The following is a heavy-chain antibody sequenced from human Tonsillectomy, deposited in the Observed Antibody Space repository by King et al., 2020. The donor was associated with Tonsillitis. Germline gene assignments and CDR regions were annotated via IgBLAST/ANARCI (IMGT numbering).Heavy chain of an antibody. CDR2: IYYSGST. V-gene: IGHV4-59*01. D-gene: IGHD5-12*01. CDR3: ARDSTTVATIWDGGGFDP. J-gene: IGHJ5*02. CDR1: GGSISSYY. Sequence: QLQESGPGLVKPSETLSLTCTVSGGSISSYYWSWIRQPPGKGLEWIGYIYYSGSTNYIPSLKSRVTISVDTSKNQLSLKLSSVTAADTAVYYCARDSTTVATIWDGGGFDPWGQGALVTVSS.